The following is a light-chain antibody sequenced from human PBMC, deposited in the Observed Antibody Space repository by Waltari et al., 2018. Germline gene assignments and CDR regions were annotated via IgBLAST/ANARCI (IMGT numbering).Light chain of an antibody. V-gene: IGLV3-21*02. CDR2: DDD. Sequence: YVVTQPPSVSVAPGQTARITCGADNIGSIQVQWVQQKPGQAPVMVDYDDDARPSGIPEGFSGSNSGDTATLTISRVEAGDEADYYCQFWDNSNDHPYVFGTGTKVTVL. CDR1: NIGSIQ. J-gene: IGLJ1*01. CDR3: QFWDNSNDHPYV.